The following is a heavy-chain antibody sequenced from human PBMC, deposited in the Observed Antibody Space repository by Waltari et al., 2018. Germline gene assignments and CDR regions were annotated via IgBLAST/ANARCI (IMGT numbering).Heavy chain of an antibody. D-gene: IGHD2-15*01. Sequence: XVQLXESXGGXIQPGGSLRXSCSATGFTVSSASMSWVRQAPGKGLXWISVSHSGGXTYYSDSVKGRFTISRDNSKNTLYLQXXSLRAEDTXVXYCXRVQGWPTIPDXWGQGTXVTVSS. CDR1: GFTVSSAS. CDR2: SHSGGXT. J-gene: IGHJ4*01. V-gene: IGHV3-53*01. CDR3: XRVQGWPTIPDX.